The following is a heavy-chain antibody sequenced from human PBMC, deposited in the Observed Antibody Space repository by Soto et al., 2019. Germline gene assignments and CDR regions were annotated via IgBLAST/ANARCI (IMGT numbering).Heavy chain of an antibody. V-gene: IGHV4-34*01. J-gene: IGHJ6*02. CDR1: GGSFSGYY. CDR3: ARRAKLWFGELLRRDYGMDV. CDR2: INHSGST. Sequence: PSETLSLTCAVYGGSFSGYYWSWVRQPPGKGLEWIGEINHSGSTNYNPSLKSRVTISVDTSKNQFSLKLRSVTAADTAVYYCARRAKLWFGELLRRDYGMDVWGQGTTVTVSS. D-gene: IGHD3-10*01.